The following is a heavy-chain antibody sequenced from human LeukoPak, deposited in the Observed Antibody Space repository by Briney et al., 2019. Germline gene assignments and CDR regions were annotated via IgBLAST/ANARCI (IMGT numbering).Heavy chain of an antibody. Sequence: PSETLSLTCTVSGGSISSYYWSWIRQPPGKGLEWIGYIYYSGSTNYNPSLKSRVTISVHTSKNQFSLKLSSVTAADTAVYYCARERSDWFDPWGQGTLVTVSS. CDR3: ARERSDWFDP. V-gene: IGHV4-59*01. J-gene: IGHJ5*02. CDR2: IYYSGST. CDR1: GGSISSYY.